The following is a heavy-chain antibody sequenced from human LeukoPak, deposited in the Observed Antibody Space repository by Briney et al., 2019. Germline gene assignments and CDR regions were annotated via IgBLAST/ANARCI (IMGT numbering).Heavy chain of an antibody. CDR2: ISGSGGST. CDR1: GFTFSSYA. CDR3: AKDIRRTLWYFQH. V-gene: IGHV3-23*01. Sequence: QTGGSLRLSCAASGFTFSSYAMSWVRQAPGKGLEWVSAISGSGGSTYYADSVKGRSTISRDNSKNTLYLQMNSLRAEDTAVYYCAKDIRRTLWYFQHWGQGTLVTVSS. D-gene: IGHD1-14*01. J-gene: IGHJ1*01.